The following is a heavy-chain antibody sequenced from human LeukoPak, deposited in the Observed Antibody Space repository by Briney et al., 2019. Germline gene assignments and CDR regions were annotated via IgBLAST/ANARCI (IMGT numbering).Heavy chain of an antibody. CDR1: GYSISSGYY. J-gene: IGHJ4*02. V-gene: IGHV4-38-2*02. CDR3: AREGLPPGYSSGWYPDY. CDR2: IYHSGST. Sequence: SETLSLTCTVSGYSISSGYYWGWIRQPPGKGLEWIGSIYHSGSTYYNPSLKSRVTISVDTSKNQFSLKLSSVTAADTAVYYGAREGLPPGYSSGWYPDYWGQGTLVTVSS. D-gene: IGHD6-19*01.